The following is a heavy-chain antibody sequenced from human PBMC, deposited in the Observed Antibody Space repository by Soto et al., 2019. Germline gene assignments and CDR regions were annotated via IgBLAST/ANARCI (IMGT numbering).Heavy chain of an antibody. J-gene: IGHJ6*02. D-gene: IGHD1-20*01. Sequence: ASVKVSWKASGYTFTSYDINWVRQATGQGLEWMGWMNPNSGNTGYAQKFQGRVTMTRNTSISTAYMELSSLRSEDTAVYYCAAEVGSVYYYYYGMDVWGQGTTVTVSS. CDR1: GYTFTSYD. V-gene: IGHV1-8*01. CDR3: AAEVGSVYYYYYGMDV. CDR2: MNPNSGNT.